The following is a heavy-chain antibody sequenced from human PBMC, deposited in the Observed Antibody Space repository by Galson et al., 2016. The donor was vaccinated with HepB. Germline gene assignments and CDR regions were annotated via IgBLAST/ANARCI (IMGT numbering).Heavy chain of an antibody. V-gene: IGHV4-61*01. CDR2: IYFSGST. CDR1: GGSVSISSYY. J-gene: IGHJ4*02. D-gene: IGHD6-19*01. CDR3: ARAGGSSGWNGVDF. Sequence: SETLSLTCTVSGGSVSISSYYWSWIRQPPGKGLEWIGYIYFSGSTHYNPSLKSRGTISVDTSKNQVSLKVRSVTAADTAVYYCARAGGSSGWNGVDFWGQGTLVTVSS.